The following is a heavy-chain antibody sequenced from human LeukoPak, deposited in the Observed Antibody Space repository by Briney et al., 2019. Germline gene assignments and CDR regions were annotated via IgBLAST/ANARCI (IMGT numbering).Heavy chain of an antibody. Sequence: ASVKVSCKASGHAFTNYYMHWVRQAPGQGLEWMGIINPRGGSTTYAQKLQGRVTMTRDTSTSTVYMELSSLRSEDTALYYCARHSCTGNSCHFDYWGQGTLVTVSS. V-gene: IGHV1-46*04. CDR3: ARHSCTGNSCHFDY. CDR2: INPRGGST. CDR1: GHAFTNYY. J-gene: IGHJ4*02. D-gene: IGHD2-8*02.